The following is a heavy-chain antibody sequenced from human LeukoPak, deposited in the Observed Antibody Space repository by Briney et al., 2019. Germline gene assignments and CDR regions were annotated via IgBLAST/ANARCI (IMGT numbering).Heavy chain of an antibody. V-gene: IGHV3-33*01. CDR2: IWYVGTNE. D-gene: IGHD5-24*01. CDR3: ATMRDGYSSFDY. J-gene: IGHJ4*02. CDR1: GFTFSNYG. Sequence: GGSLRLSCAASGFTFSNYGMHWVRQAPGKGLEWVAAIWYVGTNEYYADSVKGRFTISRDNSKNTLYLQMNSLRAEDTAVYFCATMRDGYSSFDYWGQGTLVTVSS.